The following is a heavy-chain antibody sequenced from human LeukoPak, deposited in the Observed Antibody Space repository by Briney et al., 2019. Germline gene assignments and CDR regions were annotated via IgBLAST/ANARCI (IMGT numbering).Heavy chain of an antibody. V-gene: IGHV1-18*01. CDR2: ISAYNGNT. Sequence: ASVKVSCKASGYTFTSYGISWVRQAPGQGLEWMGWISAYNGNTNYAQKLQGRVTMTTDTSTSTAYMELRSLRSDDTAVYYCAREGLDGEPAPRFDYWGQGTLVTVSS. CDR3: AREGLDGEPAPRFDY. J-gene: IGHJ4*02. CDR1: GYTFTSYG. D-gene: IGHD3/OR15-3a*01.